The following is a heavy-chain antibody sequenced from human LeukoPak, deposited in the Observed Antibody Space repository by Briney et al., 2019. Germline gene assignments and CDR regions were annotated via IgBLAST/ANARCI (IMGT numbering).Heavy chain of an antibody. CDR1: GGTFSSYA. CDR2: IIPILGIA. V-gene: IGHV1-69*04. J-gene: IGHJ6*02. Sequence: SVKVSCKASGGTFSSYAISWVRQAPGQGLERMGRIIPILGIANYAQKFQGRVTITADKSTSTAYMELSSLRSEDTAVYYCAREVGNVLLWAYYGMDVWGQGTTVTVSS. D-gene: IGHD3-10*01. CDR3: AREVGNVLLWAYYGMDV.